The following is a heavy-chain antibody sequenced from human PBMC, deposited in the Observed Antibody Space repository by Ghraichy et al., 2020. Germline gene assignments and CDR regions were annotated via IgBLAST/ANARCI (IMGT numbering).Heavy chain of an antibody. D-gene: IGHD6-6*01. Sequence: GESLNISCAASGFTFSSYAMSWVRQAPGKGLEWVSAISGSGGSTYYADSVKGRFTISRDNSKNTLYLQMNSLRAEDTAVYYCAKDFSSVLSAHGSRPSWFDPWGQGTLVTVSS. CDR1: GFTFSSYA. CDR2: ISGSGGST. V-gene: IGHV3-23*01. CDR3: AKDFSSVLSAHGSRPSWFDP. J-gene: IGHJ5*02.